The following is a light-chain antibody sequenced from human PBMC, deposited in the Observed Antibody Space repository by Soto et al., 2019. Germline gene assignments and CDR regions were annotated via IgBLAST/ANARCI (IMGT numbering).Light chain of an antibody. V-gene: IGKV3-15*01. CDR2: GVS. CDR3: QQYFEWPPMT. J-gene: IGKJ1*01. CDR1: QSVSSK. Sequence: EIVMTQSPATLSVSPGERATLSCRASQSVSSKLAWFQQKPGQAPSLLIYGVSTRATGVPVRFSGSGSGTEFTLTISSLRSEDSGIYYCQQYFEWPPMTFGQGTKVEI.